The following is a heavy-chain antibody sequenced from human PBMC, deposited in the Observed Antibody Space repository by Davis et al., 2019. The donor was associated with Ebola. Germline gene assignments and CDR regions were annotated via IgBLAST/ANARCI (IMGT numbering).Heavy chain of an antibody. Sequence: ASVKVSCKASGYTFTSYDINWVRQATGQGLEWMGWMNPNSGNTGYAQKFQGRVTMTRNTSISTAYMELSSPRSEDTAVYYCARGGIAAQTAHYYYGMDVWGQGTTVTVSS. CDR1: GYTFTSYD. CDR2: MNPNSGNT. J-gene: IGHJ6*02. CDR3: ARGGIAAQTAHYYYGMDV. V-gene: IGHV1-8*01. D-gene: IGHD6-6*01.